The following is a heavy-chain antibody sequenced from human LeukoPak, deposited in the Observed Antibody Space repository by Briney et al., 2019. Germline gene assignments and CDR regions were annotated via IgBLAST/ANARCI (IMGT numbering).Heavy chain of an antibody. V-gene: IGHV3-23*01. J-gene: IGHJ3*01. D-gene: IGHD3-16*01. CDR3: ANSWVKFFRHASDNSDCYTGLDSLDV. Sequence: PGRSLRLSCAGSGFTFDDYAINWVRQAPGKGLEWVSAITGSGGVTFYTDSMKDRFTISRDNSKNMVYLQMSSLRADDTAVYFCANSWVKFFRHASDNSDCYTGLDSLDVWGQGTMVTVSS. CDR2: ITGSGGVT. CDR1: GFTFDDYA.